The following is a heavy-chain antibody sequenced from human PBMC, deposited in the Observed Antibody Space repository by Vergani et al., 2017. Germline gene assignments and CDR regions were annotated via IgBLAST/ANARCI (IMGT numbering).Heavy chain of an antibody. CDR1: GFTFDTYT. V-gene: IGHV3-23*01. Sequence: EVQLLESGGGLVQPGGSRRLSCAGAGFTFDTYTMAYVRQAPGKGLDWVATISSGGGDIFYADSVKGRFTISRDNAQNTLFLQMNSLKDEDTAVYYCTTAWGLYYLHGEYFQYWGRGTLVSVS. CDR2: ISSGGGDI. CDR3: TTAWGLYYLHGEYFQY. D-gene: IGHD3-10*01. J-gene: IGHJ1*01.